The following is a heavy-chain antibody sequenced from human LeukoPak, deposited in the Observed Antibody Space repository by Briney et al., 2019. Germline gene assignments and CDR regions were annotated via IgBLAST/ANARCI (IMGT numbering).Heavy chain of an antibody. D-gene: IGHD3-10*01. J-gene: IGHJ4*02. V-gene: IGHV3-9*01. CDR2: ISWNSGSI. CDR1: GFTFDDYA. Sequence: GGSLRLSCAASGFTFDDYAMHWVRQAPGKGLEWVSGISWNSGSIGYADSVKGRFTISRENAKNSLYLQMNSLRAEDTALYYCAKGRNMVRGVFDYWGQGTLVTVSS. CDR3: AKGRNMVRGVFDY.